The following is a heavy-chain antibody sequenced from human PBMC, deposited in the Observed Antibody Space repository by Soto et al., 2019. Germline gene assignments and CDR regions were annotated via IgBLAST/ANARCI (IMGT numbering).Heavy chain of an antibody. J-gene: IGHJ4*02. V-gene: IGHV3-23*01. D-gene: IGHD3-16*01. CDR1: GFTFSSYA. CDR3: AKEYYDYVWGSSSVDY. Sequence: GGSLRLSCAASGFTFSSYAMSWVRQAPGKGLEWVSAISGSGGSTYYADSVKGRFTISRDNSKNTLYLQMNSLRAEDTAVYYCAKEYYDYVWGSSSVDYWGQGTLVTVSS. CDR2: ISGSGGST.